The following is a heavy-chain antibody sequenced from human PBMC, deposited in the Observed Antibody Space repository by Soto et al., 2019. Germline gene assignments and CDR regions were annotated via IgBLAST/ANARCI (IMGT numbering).Heavy chain of an antibody. V-gene: IGHV3-30*03. CDR1: GFTFSSYA. Sequence: VQLLESGGGVVQPGKSLRLSCAASGFTFSSYAMHWARQAPGKGLEWVTVISIRGGDEYYAESVRGRFTISRDDSKNTLYLQMDSLRVEDTAVYYCARGTIVARQHLDYWGQGTLVTVSS. J-gene: IGHJ4*02. CDR3: ARGTIVARQHLDY. CDR2: ISIRGGDE. D-gene: IGHD6-6*01.